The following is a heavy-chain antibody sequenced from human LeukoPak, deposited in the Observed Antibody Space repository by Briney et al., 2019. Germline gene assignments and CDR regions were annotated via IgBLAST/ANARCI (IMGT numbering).Heavy chain of an antibody. CDR2: ISHDGSEI. J-gene: IGHJ4*02. D-gene: IGHD3-22*01. Sequence: QPGGSLRLSCAVSGVTFSSYGMQWVRQSPGKGLEWMASISHDGSEIHYADSVKGRFTISRDNAKNSLYLQMNSLRAEDTAVYYCARNSYDSSGYYVYWGQGTLVTVSS. CDR1: GVTFSSYG. CDR3: ARNSYDSSGYYVY. V-gene: IGHV3-30*03.